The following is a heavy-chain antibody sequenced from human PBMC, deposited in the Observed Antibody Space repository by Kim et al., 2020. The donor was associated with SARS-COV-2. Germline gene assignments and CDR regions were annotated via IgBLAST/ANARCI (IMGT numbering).Heavy chain of an antibody. Sequence: GGSLRLSCAASGFTFSDYYMSWIRQAPGKGLEWVSYISSSGSTIYYADSVKGRFTISRDNAKNSLYLQMNSLRAEDTAVYYCARTGGDTFQQLAAPGYYYYGMDVWGQGTTVTVSS. J-gene: IGHJ6*02. V-gene: IGHV3-11*01. CDR2: ISSSGSTI. CDR3: ARTGGDTFQQLAAPGYYYYGMDV. CDR1: GFTFSDYY. D-gene: IGHD6-13*01.